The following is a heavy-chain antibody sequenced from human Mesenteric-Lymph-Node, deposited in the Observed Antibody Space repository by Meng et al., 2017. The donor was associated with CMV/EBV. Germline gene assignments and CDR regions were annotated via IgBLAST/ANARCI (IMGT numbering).Heavy chain of an antibody. CDR1: GFIVSSKY. D-gene: IGHD3-16*01. V-gene: IGHV3-53*01. J-gene: IGHJ6*02. CDR3: AGSRYNYVYGMDV. CDR2: IYNNDNT. Sequence: GESLKISCAASGFIVSSKYMSWVRQAPGKGLEWVSVIYNNDNTNYAESVKGRFTISRDKSMNTIYLQMNSLRADDTAMYYCAGSRYNYVYGMDVWGQGTTVTVSS.